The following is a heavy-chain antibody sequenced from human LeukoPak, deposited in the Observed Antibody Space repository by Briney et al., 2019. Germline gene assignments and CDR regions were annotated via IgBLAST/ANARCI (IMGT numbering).Heavy chain of an antibody. J-gene: IGHJ6*02. V-gene: IGHV4-4*07. CDR3: ARDLPRGYSGYDRNYYYYYGMDV. CDR2: IYSSGST. D-gene: IGHD5-12*01. CDR1: GGSISSYY. Sequence: PSETLSLTCTVSGGSISSYYWSWIRQPAGKGLEWIGHIYSSGSTNYNPSLKSRVTMSVDTSKNQFSLKLSSVTAADTAVYYCARDLPRGYSGYDRNYYYYYGMDVWGQGTTVTVSS.